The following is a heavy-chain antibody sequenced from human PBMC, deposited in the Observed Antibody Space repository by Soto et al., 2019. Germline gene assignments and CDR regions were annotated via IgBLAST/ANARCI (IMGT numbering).Heavy chain of an antibody. V-gene: IGHV3-48*03. CDR1: GFTFSSYE. J-gene: IGHJ4*02. CDR2: ISSSGSTI. Sequence: PGGSLRLSCAASGFTFSSYEMNWVRQAPGKGLEWVSYISSSGSTIYYADSVKGRFTISRDNAKNSLYLQMNSLRAEDTAVYYCARVSSNRRSGSNNNWGQGTLVTVSS. D-gene: IGHD3-10*01. CDR3: ARVSSNRRSGSNNN.